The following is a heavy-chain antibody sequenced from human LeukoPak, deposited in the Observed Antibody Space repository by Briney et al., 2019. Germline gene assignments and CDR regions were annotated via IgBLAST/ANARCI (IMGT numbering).Heavy chain of an antibody. Sequence: GASVKVSCKASGYAFTGYYIHWVRHAPGQGLEWMGRINPNRGVTNYAQKFQGRVTITRDTSISTAYMDLSSLTYDDTAFYYCARSSMVDAASPGTWGQGTLVTVSS. J-gene: IGHJ5*02. CDR2: INPNRGVT. CDR1: GYAFTGYY. V-gene: IGHV1-2*06. CDR3: ARSSMVDAASPGT. D-gene: IGHD2-15*01.